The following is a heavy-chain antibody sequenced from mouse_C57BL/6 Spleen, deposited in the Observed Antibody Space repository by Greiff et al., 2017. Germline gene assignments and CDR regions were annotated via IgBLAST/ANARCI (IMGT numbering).Heavy chain of an antibody. V-gene: IGHV1-61*01. J-gene: IGHJ3*01. CDR2: IYPSDSET. Sequence: QVQLQQPGAELVRPGSSVKLSCKASGYTFTSYWMDWVKQRPGQGLEWIGNIYPSDSETHYNQKFKDKATLTVDKSSSTAYMQLRSLTSEDSAVYYCARTYDYDVRFAYWGQGILVTVSA. D-gene: IGHD2-4*01. CDR1: GYTFTSYW. CDR3: ARTYDYDVRFAY.